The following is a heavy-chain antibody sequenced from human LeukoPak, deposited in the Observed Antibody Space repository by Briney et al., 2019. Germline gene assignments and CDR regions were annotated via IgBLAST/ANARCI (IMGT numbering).Heavy chain of an antibody. J-gene: IGHJ4*02. V-gene: IGHV3-13*01. CDR1: GFTFSSYD. D-gene: IGHD3-9*01. Sequence: PGGSLRLSCAASGFTFSSYDMHWVRQGTGKGLECVSAIGTAGDTYYPGSVKGRFTISRENAKNSLYLQMNSLRAGDTAVYYCARAPSLTLPDYWGQGTLVTVSS. CDR2: IGTAGDT. CDR3: ARAPSLTLPDY.